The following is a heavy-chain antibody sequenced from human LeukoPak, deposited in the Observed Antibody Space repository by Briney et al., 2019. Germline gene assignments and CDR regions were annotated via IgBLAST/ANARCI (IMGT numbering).Heavy chain of an antibody. CDR3: ARVRGYSYGSGAFDI. J-gene: IGHJ3*02. Sequence: GASVKVSCKASGYTFTGYYMHWVRQAPGQGLKWMGRINPNSGGTNYAQKFQGRVTMTRDTSISTAYMELSRLRSDDTAVYYCARVRGYSYGSGAFDIWGQGTMVTVSS. CDR1: GYTFTGYY. CDR2: INPNSGGT. D-gene: IGHD5-18*01. V-gene: IGHV1-2*06.